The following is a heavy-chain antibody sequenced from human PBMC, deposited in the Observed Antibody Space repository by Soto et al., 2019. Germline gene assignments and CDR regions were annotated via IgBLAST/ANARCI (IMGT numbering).Heavy chain of an antibody. J-gene: IGHJ4*02. CDR2: ISYDGSNK. Sequence: QVQLVESGGGVVQPGRSLRLSCAASGFTFSSYAMHWVRQAPGKGLEWVAVISYDGSNKYYADSVKGRFTISRDNSKNTLYLQMNSLRAEDTAVYYCARAPLEPHFDYWGQGTLVTVSS. CDR1: GFTFSSYA. CDR3: ARAPLEPHFDY. D-gene: IGHD1-1*01. V-gene: IGHV3-30-3*01.